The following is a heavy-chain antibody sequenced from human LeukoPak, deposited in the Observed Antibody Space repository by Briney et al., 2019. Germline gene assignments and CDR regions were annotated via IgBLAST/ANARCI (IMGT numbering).Heavy chain of an antibody. J-gene: IGHJ4*02. Sequence: GGSLKLSCAASGFTFSSYGMHWVRQAPGKGLEWVAVISYDGSNKYYADSVKGRFTISRDNSKNTLYLQMNSLRAEDTAVYYCARGYGGNSGSFGYWGQGTLVTVSS. D-gene: IGHD4-23*01. V-gene: IGHV3-30*03. CDR1: GFTFSSYG. CDR3: ARGYGGNSGSFGY. CDR2: ISYDGSNK.